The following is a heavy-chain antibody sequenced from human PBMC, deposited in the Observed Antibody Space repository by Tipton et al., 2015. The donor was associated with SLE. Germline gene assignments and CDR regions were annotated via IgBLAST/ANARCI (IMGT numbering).Heavy chain of an antibody. J-gene: IGHJ4*02. V-gene: IGHV4-39*07. CDR2: IYYSGCT. CDR1: GGSISSSSYY. Sequence: TLSLTCTVSGGSISSSSYYWGWIRQPPGKGLEWIGSIYYSGCTYYNPSLKSRVTISVDTSKNQFSLKLSSVTAADTAVYYCARKGYYDSSGYFDYWGQGTLVTVSS. CDR3: ARKGYYDSSGYFDY. D-gene: IGHD3-22*01.